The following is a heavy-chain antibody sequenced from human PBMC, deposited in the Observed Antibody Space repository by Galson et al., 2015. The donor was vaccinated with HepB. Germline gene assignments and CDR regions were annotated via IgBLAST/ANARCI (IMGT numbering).Heavy chain of an antibody. Sequence: CAISGDSVSSNSAAWNWIRQSPSRGLEWLGRTYYRSKWYNDYAVSVKSRITINPDTSKNQFSLQLNSVTPEDTAVYYCARGAKFYSSSWYLMDYWGQGTLVTVSS. CDR3: ARGAKFYSSSWYLMDY. CDR2: TYYRSKWYN. D-gene: IGHD6-13*01. CDR1: GDSVSSNSAA. J-gene: IGHJ4*02. V-gene: IGHV6-1*01.